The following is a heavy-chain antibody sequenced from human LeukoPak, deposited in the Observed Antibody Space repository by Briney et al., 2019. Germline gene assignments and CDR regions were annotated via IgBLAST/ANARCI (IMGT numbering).Heavy chain of an antibody. Sequence: KPSETLSLTCPVSGGSISSSYWSWIRQPAGKGLEWIGRIYTSGSTNYKPSLKSRVTISVDTSKNQFSLKLSSVTAADTAVYYCARARPDPYYYYYMDVWGKGTTVTVSS. V-gene: IGHV4-4*07. CDR3: ARARPDPYYYYYMDV. CDR1: GGSISSSY. D-gene: IGHD1-14*01. CDR2: IYTSGST. J-gene: IGHJ6*03.